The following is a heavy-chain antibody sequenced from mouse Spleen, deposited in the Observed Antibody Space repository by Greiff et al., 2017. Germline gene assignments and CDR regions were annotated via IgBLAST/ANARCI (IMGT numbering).Heavy chain of an antibody. V-gene: IGHV14-4*02. CDR3: NAFHWYFDV. CDR2: IDPENGDT. CDR1: GFNIKDYY. J-gene: IGHJ1*01. Sequence: EVQLQQSGAELVRSGASVKLSCTASGFNIKDYYMHWVKQRPEQGLEWIGWIDPENGDTEYAPKFQGKATMTADTSSNTAYLQLSSLTSEDTAVYYCNAFHWYFDVWGAGTTVTVSS.